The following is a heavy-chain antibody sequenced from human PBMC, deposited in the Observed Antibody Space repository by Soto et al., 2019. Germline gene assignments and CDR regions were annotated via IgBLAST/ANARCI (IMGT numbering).Heavy chain of an antibody. CDR2: ISGSGGST. Sequence: GGSLRLSCAASGFTFSSYAMSWVRQAPGKGLEWVSAISGSGGSTYYADSVKGRFTISRDNSKNTLYLQMNSLRAEDTAVYYCATGAKYYYDSSGYYWGQGTLVTVSS. J-gene: IGHJ4*02. D-gene: IGHD3-22*01. CDR1: GFTFSSYA. CDR3: ATGAKYYYDSSGYY. V-gene: IGHV3-23*01.